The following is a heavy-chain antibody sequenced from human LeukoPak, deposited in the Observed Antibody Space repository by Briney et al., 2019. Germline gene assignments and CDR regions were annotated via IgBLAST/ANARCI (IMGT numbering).Heavy chain of an antibody. V-gene: IGHV1-2*06. J-gene: IGHJ4*02. CDR1: GYTFSDYY. CDR2: INPNSGDT. CDR3: ARVFGVAVAEDY. Sequence: ASVKVSCKTSGYTFSDYYIHWIRQAPGQGLEWVGRINPNSGDTDYAQKFQGRVTVTRDTPISTAYMELGRLRSDDTAVYYCARVFGVAVAEDYWGQGTLVTVSS. D-gene: IGHD6-19*01.